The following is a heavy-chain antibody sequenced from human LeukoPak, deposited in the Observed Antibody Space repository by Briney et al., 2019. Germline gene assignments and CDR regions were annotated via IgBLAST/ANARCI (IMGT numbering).Heavy chain of an antibody. CDR2: ISYDGSNK. J-gene: IGHJ4*02. CDR1: GFTFSSYA. Sequence: GSLRLSCAASGFTFSSYAMHWVRQAPGKGLEWVAVISYDGSNKYYADSVKGRFTISRDNSKNTLYLQMNSLRAEDTAVYYCARGGQLDYWGQGTLVTASS. V-gene: IGHV3-30-3*01. CDR3: ARGGQLDY. D-gene: IGHD2-2*01.